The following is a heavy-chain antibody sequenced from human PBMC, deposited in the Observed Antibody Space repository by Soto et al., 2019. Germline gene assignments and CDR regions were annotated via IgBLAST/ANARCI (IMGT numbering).Heavy chain of an antibody. CDR2: ISGSGGST. Sequence: GGSLRLSCAASGFTFSSYAMSWVRQAPGKGLEWVSAISGSGGSTYYADSVKGRFTISRDNSKNTLYLQMNSLRAEDTAVYYCAKDLVRLDYSNYGGFDPWGQGTLVTVSS. V-gene: IGHV3-23*01. CDR1: GFTFSSYA. CDR3: AKDLVRLDYSNYGGFDP. D-gene: IGHD4-4*01. J-gene: IGHJ5*02.